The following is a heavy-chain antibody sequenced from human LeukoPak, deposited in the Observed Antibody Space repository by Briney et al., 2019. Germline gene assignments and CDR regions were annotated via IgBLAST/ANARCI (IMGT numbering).Heavy chain of an antibody. CDR3: AKDFGMLSN. CDR2: ITATGGNT. CDR1: GFSFSSNA. V-gene: IGHV3-23*01. D-gene: IGHD2-8*01. J-gene: IGHJ4*02. Sequence: GGSLRISCAASGFSFSSNAISWVRQAPGKGLEWVSAITATGGNTHSADSVKGRFPISRHSSKNTLYLQLNSLRAEDTAIYYCAKDFGMLSNWGQGTRVSVSS.